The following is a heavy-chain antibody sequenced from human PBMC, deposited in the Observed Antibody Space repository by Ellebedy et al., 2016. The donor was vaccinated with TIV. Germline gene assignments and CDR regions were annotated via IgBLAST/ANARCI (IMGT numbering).Heavy chain of an antibody. CDR2: IHPSGTT. J-gene: IGHJ5*02. CDR1: GGSFSGYY. CDR3: ARELTAARRDHWFDP. D-gene: IGHD6-6*01. V-gene: IGHV4-34*09. Sequence: MPSETLSLTCAVYGGSFSGYYLTWIRQPPGKGLEWIGEIHPSGTTNYNPSLESRVTISVDTSKNQFSLKLSSVTAADTAVYYCARELTAARRDHWFDPWGQGTLVTVSS.